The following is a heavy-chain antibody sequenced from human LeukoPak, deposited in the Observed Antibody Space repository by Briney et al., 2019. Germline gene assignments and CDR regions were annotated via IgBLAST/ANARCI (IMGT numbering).Heavy chain of an antibody. CDR1: GFTFSSYG. CDR3: ARGHSSSWYYFDY. Sequence: GRSLRLSCAASGFTFSSYGMHWVRQAPGKGLEWVAVIWYDGSNKYYADSVKGRFTISRDNPKNTLYLQMNSLRAEDTAVYYCARGHSSSWYYFDYWGQGTLVTVSS. V-gene: IGHV3-33*01. J-gene: IGHJ4*02. D-gene: IGHD6-13*01. CDR2: IWYDGSNK.